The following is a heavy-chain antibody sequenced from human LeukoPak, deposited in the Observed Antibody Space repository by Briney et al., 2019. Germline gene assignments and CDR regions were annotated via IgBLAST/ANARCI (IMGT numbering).Heavy chain of an antibody. Sequence: ASVKVSCKASGYTFTGYYMHWVRQAPGQGLEWMGWINPNSGGTNYAQKFQGRVTMTRDTSISTAYMELSRLRSDDTAVYYCASNFGARYYYYMDVWGKGTTVTVSS. D-gene: IGHD3-3*01. CDR3: ASNFGARYYYYMDV. V-gene: IGHV1-2*02. CDR1: GYTFTGYY. J-gene: IGHJ6*03. CDR2: INPNSGGT.